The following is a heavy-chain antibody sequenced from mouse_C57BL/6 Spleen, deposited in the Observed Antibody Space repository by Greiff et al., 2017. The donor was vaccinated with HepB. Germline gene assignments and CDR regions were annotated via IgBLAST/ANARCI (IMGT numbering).Heavy chain of an antibody. CDR3: AREGYYHYWYFDV. CDR2: ISYDGSN. Sequence: DVKLQESGPGLVKPSQSLSLTCSVTGYSITSGYYWNLIRQFPGNKLEWMGYISYDGSNNYNPSLKNRISITRDTSKNQFFLKLNSVTTEDTATYYCAREGYYHYWYFDVWGTGTTVTVSS. D-gene: IGHD2-3*01. J-gene: IGHJ1*03. CDR1: GYSITSGYY. V-gene: IGHV3-6*01.